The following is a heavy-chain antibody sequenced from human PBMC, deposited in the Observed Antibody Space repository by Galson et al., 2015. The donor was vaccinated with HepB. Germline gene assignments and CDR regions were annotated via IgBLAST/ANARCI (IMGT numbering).Heavy chain of an antibody. V-gene: IGHV3-21*01. CDR2: ISSSSYI. J-gene: IGHJ3*01. Sequence: LRLSCAASGFTFSSYSMNWVRQAPGKGLEWVSSISSSSYIYYADSVKGRFTISRDNAKNSLYLQMNSLRAEDTAVHYCARERIDCISTSCYGVAFDVWGQGTMVTVSS. D-gene: IGHD2-2*01. CDR3: ARERIDCISTSCYGVAFDV. CDR1: GFTFSSYS.